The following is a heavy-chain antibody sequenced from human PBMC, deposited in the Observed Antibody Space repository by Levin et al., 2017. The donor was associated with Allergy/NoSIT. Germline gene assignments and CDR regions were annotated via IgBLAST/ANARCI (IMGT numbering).Heavy chain of an antibody. V-gene: IGHV3-30*03. Sequence: GGSLRLSCAASGFTFRSYDMHWVRQAPGKGLEWVTSISYGGSSDYYADSVKGRFSISRDNSENTLYLQMSSLRPEDTAVYYCATDRCSGGACSPDYWGQGTLVTVSS. CDR1: GFTFRSYD. D-gene: IGHD2-15*01. CDR3: ATDRCSGGACSPDY. CDR2: ISYGGSSD. J-gene: IGHJ4*02.